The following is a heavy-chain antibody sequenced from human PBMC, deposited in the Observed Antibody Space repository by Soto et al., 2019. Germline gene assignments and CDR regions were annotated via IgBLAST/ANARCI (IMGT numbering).Heavy chain of an antibody. V-gene: IGHV1-18*01. D-gene: IGHD3-10*01. J-gene: IGHJ6*02. CDR2: ISAYNGNT. CDR3: ATYYYATGSQDYYGMDV. Sequence: QVQLVQSGAEVKKPGAPVKVSCKASGYTFTSYGISWVRQAPGQGLEWMGWISAYNGNTNYAQKLQGRVTMTTDTSTSTANMELRSLRSDDTAVYYCATYYYATGSQDYYGMDVWGQGTTVTVSS. CDR1: GYTFTSYG.